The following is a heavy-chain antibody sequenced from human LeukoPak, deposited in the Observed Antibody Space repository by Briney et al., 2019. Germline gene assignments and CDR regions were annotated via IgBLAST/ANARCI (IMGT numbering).Heavy chain of an antibody. Sequence: SETLSLTCAVYGGSFSGYYWSWIRQPPGKGLEWIGEINHSGSTNYNPSLKSRVTISVDTSKNQFSLKLSSVTAADTAVYYCARNAGRDGYNRLDYWGQGTLVTVSS. CDR2: INHSGST. D-gene: IGHD5-24*01. CDR1: GGSFSGYY. V-gene: IGHV4-34*01. J-gene: IGHJ4*02. CDR3: ARNAGRDGYNRLDY.